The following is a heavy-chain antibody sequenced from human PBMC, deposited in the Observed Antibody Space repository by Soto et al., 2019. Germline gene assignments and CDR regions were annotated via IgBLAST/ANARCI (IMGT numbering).Heavy chain of an antibody. CDR2: ISAHNGNT. V-gene: IGHV1-18*01. D-gene: IGHD1-1*01. CDR1: GYTFTSYG. Sequence: QVHLVQSGAEVKKPGASVKVSCKASGYTFTSYGITWVRQAPGQGLEWMGWISAHNGNTDYAQKLQGSVIVTRDTSTYTAYMELRSLRSADTAVYYCARGRYGDYWGQGALVTVSS. CDR3: ARGRYGDY. J-gene: IGHJ4*02.